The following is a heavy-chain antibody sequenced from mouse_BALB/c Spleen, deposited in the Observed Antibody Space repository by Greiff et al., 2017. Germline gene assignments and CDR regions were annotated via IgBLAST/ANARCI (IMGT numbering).Heavy chain of an antibody. V-gene: IGHV1S137*01. CDR1: GYTFTDYA. J-gene: IGHJ4*01. CDR2: ISTYYGDA. D-gene: IGHD2-4*01. CDR3: ARTMNYAMDY. Sequence: VQLVESGAELVRPGVSVKISCKGSGYTFTDYAMHWVKQSHAKSLEWIGVISTYYGDASYNQKFKGKATMTVDKSSSTAYMELARLTSEDSAIYYCARTMNYAMDYWGQGTSVTVSS.